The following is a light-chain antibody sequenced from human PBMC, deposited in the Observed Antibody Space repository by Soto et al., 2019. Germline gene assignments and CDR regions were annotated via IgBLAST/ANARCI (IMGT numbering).Light chain of an antibody. J-gene: IGKJ5*01. CDR2: GAS. CDR1: HSVSSSY. CDR3: QQYGSSPPIT. V-gene: IGKV3-20*01. Sequence: EIVLTQSPGTLSLSPGERATLSCRASHSVSSSYLAWYQQKPGQAPRLLIYGASSRDTGIPDRFSGSGSGTDFTLTISRLEPEDFAVYYCQQYGSSPPITFGQGTRLEMK.